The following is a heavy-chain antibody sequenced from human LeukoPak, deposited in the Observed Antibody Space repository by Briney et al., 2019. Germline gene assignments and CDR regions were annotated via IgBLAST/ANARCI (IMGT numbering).Heavy chain of an antibody. CDR1: GFTVSSNY. CDR2: IYSGGST. CDR3: ARVRIAAAGPSHFDY. Sequence: GGSLRLSCAASGFTVSSNYMSWVRQAPGKGLEWVSVIYSGGSTYYADSVKGRFTISRDNSKSTLYLQMNSLRAEDTAVYYCARVRIAAAGPSHFDYWGQGTLVTVSS. J-gene: IGHJ4*02. V-gene: IGHV3-53*01. D-gene: IGHD6-13*01.